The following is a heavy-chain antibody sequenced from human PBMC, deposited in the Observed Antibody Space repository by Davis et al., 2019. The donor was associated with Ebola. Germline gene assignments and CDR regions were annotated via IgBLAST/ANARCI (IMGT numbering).Heavy chain of an antibody. V-gene: IGHV3-23*01. J-gene: IGHJ6*04. CDR3: ARSGLSFGVVKYHYGMDA. D-gene: IGHD3-3*01. Sequence: GESLKISCETSGFIFRNYVMSWVRQAPGKGLEWVSAISGSGGNTYYADSVKGRFTISRDNSKKTMYLQMNSLRGEDTAVYYCARSGLSFGVVKYHYGMDAWGKGTTVTVSS. CDR1: GFIFRNYV. CDR2: ISGSGGNT.